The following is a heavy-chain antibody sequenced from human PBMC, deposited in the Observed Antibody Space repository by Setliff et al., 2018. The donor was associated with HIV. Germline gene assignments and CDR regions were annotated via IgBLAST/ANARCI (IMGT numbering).Heavy chain of an antibody. CDR3: ARGGGGDYNFWSGYYTGGGYYYMDV. CDR1: EYTFTDYF. D-gene: IGHD3-3*01. CDR2: INPNSGTA. V-gene: IGHV1-69*13. J-gene: IGHJ6*03. Sequence: GASVKVSCKASEYTFTDYFIHWVRQAPGQGLEWMGWINPNSGTANYAQKFQGRVTITADESTSTAYMELSSLRSEDTAVYYCARGGGGDYNFWSGYYTGGGYYYMDVWGKGTTVTVSS.